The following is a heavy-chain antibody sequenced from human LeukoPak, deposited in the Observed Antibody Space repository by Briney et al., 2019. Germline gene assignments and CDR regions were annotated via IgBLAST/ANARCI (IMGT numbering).Heavy chain of an antibody. D-gene: IGHD5-24*01. V-gene: IGHV3-30-3*01. CDR3: ARDVEYYFDH. CDR2: ISYDGSNK. CDR1: GFTFSSYA. Sequence: PPGGSLRLSCAASGFTFSSYAMHWVRQAPGKGLEWVAVISYDGSNKYYADSVKGRFTISRDNSKNTLYLQMNSLRAEDTAVYYCARDVEYYFDHWGQGTLVTVSS. J-gene: IGHJ4*02.